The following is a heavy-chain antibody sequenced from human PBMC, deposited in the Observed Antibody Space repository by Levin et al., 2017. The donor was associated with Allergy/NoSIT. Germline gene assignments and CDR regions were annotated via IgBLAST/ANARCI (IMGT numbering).Heavy chain of an antibody. CDR2: ISSSSSTI. V-gene: IGHV3-48*01. J-gene: IGHJ4*02. CDR3: ARDRAYCSGGSCYEGFDY. D-gene: IGHD2-15*01. CDR1: GFTFSSYS. Sequence: PGGSLRLSCAASGFTFSSYSMNWVRQAPGKGLEWVSYISSSSSTIYYADSVKGRFTISRDNAKNSLYLQMNSLRAEDTAVYYCARDRAYCSGGSCYEGFDYWGQGTLVTVSS.